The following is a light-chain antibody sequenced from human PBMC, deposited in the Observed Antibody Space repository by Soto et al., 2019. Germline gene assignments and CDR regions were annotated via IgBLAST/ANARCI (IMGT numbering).Light chain of an antibody. Sequence: AIHLTQSPSSLSASVGDRVTITCRASQGISSALAWYQHKPGRPPRVLIYDASSLQSGVPSRFSGSESGTECTLTISSLQPEGSATYYCQQLNSYPFTFGQGTRLEIK. CDR3: QQLNSYPFT. J-gene: IGKJ5*01. CDR1: QGISSA. V-gene: IGKV1-13*02. CDR2: DAS.